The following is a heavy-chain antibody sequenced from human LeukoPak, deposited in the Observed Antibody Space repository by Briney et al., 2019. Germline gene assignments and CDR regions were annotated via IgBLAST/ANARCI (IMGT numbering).Heavy chain of an antibody. Sequence: GGSLRLSCAASGFTFDDYAMHWVRQAPGKGLEWVSGISWSSGSIGYADSVKGRFTISRDNAKNPLYLQMNSLRAEDTAVYYCARRAFRSFVAFDIWGQGTMVTVSS. CDR3: ARRAFRSFVAFDI. CDR2: ISWSSGSI. V-gene: IGHV3-9*01. CDR1: GFTFDDYA. D-gene: IGHD1-26*01. J-gene: IGHJ3*02.